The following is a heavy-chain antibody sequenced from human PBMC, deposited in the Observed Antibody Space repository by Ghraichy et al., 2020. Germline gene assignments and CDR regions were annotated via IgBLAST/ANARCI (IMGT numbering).Heavy chain of an antibody. CDR2: MNPNSGNT. J-gene: IGHJ5*02. D-gene: IGHD6-13*01. CDR3: ATIPFLYSSSWRFDP. V-gene: IGHV1-8*01. CDR1: EYTFTSYD. Sequence: ASVKVSCKASEYTFTSYDINWVRQATGQGLEWMGWMNPNSGNTGYAQKFQGRVTMTRNTSISTAYMELSSLRSEDTAVYYCATIPFLYSSSWRFDPWGQGTLVTVSS.